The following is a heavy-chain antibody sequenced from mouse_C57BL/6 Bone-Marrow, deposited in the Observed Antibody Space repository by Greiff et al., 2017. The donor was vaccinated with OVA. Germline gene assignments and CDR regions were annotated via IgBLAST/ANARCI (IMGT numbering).Heavy chain of an antibody. J-gene: IGHJ2*01. CDR3: DRNLGRSYFDY. V-gene: IGHV2-2*01. Sequence: VQLQQSGPGLVQPSQSLSITCTVSGFSLTSYGVHWVRQSPGKGLEWLGVIWTGGSTDYNAAFISRLSISKDNSKSKVFCQMNSLQDDDTAIYYCDRNLGRSYFDYWGQGTTLTVSS. CDR1: GFSLTSYG. D-gene: IGHD4-1*01. CDR2: IWTGGST.